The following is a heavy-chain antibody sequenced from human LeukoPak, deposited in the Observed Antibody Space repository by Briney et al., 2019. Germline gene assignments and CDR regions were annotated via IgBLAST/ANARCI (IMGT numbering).Heavy chain of an antibody. CDR3: AKGSPLDLGAGESYYYGMGV. CDR2: IYSGGNT. V-gene: IGHV3-53*01. CDR1: EFTVSSNF. Sequence: GGSLRLSCAASEFTVSSNFISWIRQAPGKGLEWVSVIYSGGNTFYADSVKGRFTISRDNSKHTLFLQMSSLRAEDTAVYYCAKGSPLDLGAGESYYYGMGVWGQGTTVTVSS. D-gene: IGHD3-10*01. J-gene: IGHJ6*02.